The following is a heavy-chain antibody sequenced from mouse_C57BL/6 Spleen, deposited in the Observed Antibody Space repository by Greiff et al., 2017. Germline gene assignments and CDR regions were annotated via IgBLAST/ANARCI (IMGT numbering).Heavy chain of an antibody. J-gene: IGHJ3*01. Sequence: QVQLKQPGAELVKPGASVKLSCKASGYTFTSYWMHWVKQRPGQGLEWIGMIHPNSGSTNYNEKFKSKATLTVDKSSSTAYMQPSSLTTEDSAVYCCARDLTGTGFAYWGQGTLVTVSA. V-gene: IGHV1-64*01. D-gene: IGHD4-1*01. CDR2: IHPNSGST. CDR1: GYTFTSYW. CDR3: ARDLTGTGFAY.